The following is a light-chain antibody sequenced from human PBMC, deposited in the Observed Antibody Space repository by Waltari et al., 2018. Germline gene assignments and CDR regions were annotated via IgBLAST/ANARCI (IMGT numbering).Light chain of an antibody. CDR3: QVWDSDAGQPL. CDR1: NIQKKS. J-gene: IGLJ2*01. Sequence: TQSPSVSVTAGQTASVSCGRYNIQKKSVPWYQQKPGQAPMLVITYDDDRPPGIPQRFSGSNSGNAAILTISRVEAGDEADYYCQVWDSDAGQPLFGGGTKLTV. V-gene: IGLV3-21*01. CDR2: YDD.